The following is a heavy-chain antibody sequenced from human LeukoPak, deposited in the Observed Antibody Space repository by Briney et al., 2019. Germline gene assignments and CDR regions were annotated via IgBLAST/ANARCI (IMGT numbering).Heavy chain of an antibody. D-gene: IGHD3-22*01. Sequence: SETLSLTCAVYGGSFSGYYWSWIRQPPGKGLEWIGEINHSGSTNYNPSLKSRVTISVDTSKNQFSLKLSSVTAADTAVYYCARWGISSADAFDIWGQRTTVTVSS. CDR1: GGSFSGYY. CDR2: INHSGST. J-gene: IGHJ3*02. V-gene: IGHV4-34*01. CDR3: ARWGISSADAFDI.